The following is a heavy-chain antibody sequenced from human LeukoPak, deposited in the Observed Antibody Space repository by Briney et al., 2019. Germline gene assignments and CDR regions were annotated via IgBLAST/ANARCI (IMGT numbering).Heavy chain of an antibody. Sequence: GGSLRLSCVASGFSFTANWMSGVRQAPGKGPEWVASIKEDGSEKYYGDSVSGRFTISRGNAKNSLYLQMNSLRVEDTAVYYCAQEGNWGQGTLVTVSS. J-gene: IGHJ4*02. CDR2: IKEDGSEK. CDR1: GFSFTANW. CDR3: AQEGN. V-gene: IGHV3-7*01.